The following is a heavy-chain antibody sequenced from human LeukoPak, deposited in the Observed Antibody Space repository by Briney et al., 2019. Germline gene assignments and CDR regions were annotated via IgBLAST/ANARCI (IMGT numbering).Heavy chain of an antibody. CDR3: AKDWSGYYTGRTAYYFDY. J-gene: IGHJ4*02. CDR1: GFTFSSYA. CDR2: ISGSGGST. V-gene: IGHV3-23*01. Sequence: GRSLRLSCAASGFTFSSYAMSWVRQAPGKGLEWVSAISGSGGSTYYADSVKGRFTISRDNSKNTLYLQMNSLRAEDTAVYYCAKDWSGYYTGRTAYYFDYWGQGTLVTVSS. D-gene: IGHD3-3*01.